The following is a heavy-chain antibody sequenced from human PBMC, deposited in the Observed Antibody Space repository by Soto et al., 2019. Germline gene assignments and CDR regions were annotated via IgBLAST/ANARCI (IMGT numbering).Heavy chain of an antibody. J-gene: IGHJ4*02. Sequence: PGGSLRLSCAASGFTFSSYSMNWVRQAPGKGLEWVSYISSSSSTIYYADSVKGRITISRDHSKDTLYLQMNSLKTEDTAVYYCTTGLSNGYYNFDYWGQGTPVTVSS. V-gene: IGHV3-48*01. CDR1: GFTFSSYS. CDR2: ISSSSSTI. D-gene: IGHD3-22*01. CDR3: TTGLSNGYYNFDY.